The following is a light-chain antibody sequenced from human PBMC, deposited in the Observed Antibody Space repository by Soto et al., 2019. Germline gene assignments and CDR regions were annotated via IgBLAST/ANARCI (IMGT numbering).Light chain of an antibody. J-gene: IGKJ1*01. Sequence: DIVMTQSPLSLPVTPGEPASISCRPSQSLLYSNGYNYLDWYLQKPGQSPQLLIYLGSNRASGVPDRFSGSGSGTDFTLKISRVEAEDVGVYYCMQALQSRTYGQGTKVDIK. V-gene: IGKV2-28*01. CDR2: LGS. CDR1: QSLLYSNGYNY. CDR3: MQALQSRT.